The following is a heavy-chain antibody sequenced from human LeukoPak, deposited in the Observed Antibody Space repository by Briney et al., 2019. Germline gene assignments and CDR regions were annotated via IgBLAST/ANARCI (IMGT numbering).Heavy chain of an antibody. CDR2: IKSKTDGGTT. J-gene: IGHJ4*02. CDR1: GFTFSSYA. CDR3: TTDEDDRAFNTYYYDSSGYPEHPYFDY. Sequence: GGSLRLSCAASGFTFSSYAMSWVRQAPGKGLEWVGRIKSKTDGGTTDYAAPVKGRFTISRDDSKNTLYLQMNSLKTEDTAVYYCTTDEDDRAFNTYYYDSSGYPEHPYFDYWGQGTLVTVSS. V-gene: IGHV3-15*01. D-gene: IGHD3-22*01.